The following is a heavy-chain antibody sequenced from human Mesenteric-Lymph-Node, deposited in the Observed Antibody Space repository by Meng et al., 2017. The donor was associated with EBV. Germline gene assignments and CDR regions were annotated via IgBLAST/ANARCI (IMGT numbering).Heavy chain of an antibody. V-gene: IGHV4-39*07. CDR1: GGSISSSSYY. CDR3: ATSYGYTSTY. CDR2: MSYSSGTT. Sequence: QRQLQESAPGLVKPSETLSLTCTVSGGSISSSSYYWGWIRQSPGKGLEWIGSMSYSSGTTSYNASLKSRVTISIDSSKNQFSLRLQSVTAADTAVYFCATSYGYTSTYWGPGTLVTVSS. J-gene: IGHJ4*02. D-gene: IGHD5-18*01.